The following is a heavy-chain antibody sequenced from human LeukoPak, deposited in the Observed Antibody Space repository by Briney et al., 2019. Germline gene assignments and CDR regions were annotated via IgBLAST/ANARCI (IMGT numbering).Heavy chain of an antibody. CDR3: ARTQDPIVVVPAALTGGWSDP. D-gene: IGHD2-2*01. Sequence: AASVKVSCKASGYTFTTFAISWVRQAPGQGLEWMGWISTYNGNTTYAQNLQGRVTMTTDTSTSTAYMELRSLRSDDTAVYYCARTQDPIVVVPAALTGGWSDPWGQGTLVTVSS. CDR1: GYTFTTFA. J-gene: IGHJ5*02. CDR2: ISTYNGNT. V-gene: IGHV1-18*01.